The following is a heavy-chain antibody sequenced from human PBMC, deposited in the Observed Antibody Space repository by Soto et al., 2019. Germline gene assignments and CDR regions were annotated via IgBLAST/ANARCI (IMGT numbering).Heavy chain of an antibody. V-gene: IGHV4-30-2*01. CDR2: IYHSGST. CDR3: ATAPGPY. CDR1: GGSISSGGYS. J-gene: IGHJ4*02. Sequence: QLQLQESGSGLVKPSQTLSLTCAVSGGSISSGGYSWSWIRQPPGKGLEWIGYIYHSGSTYYNPPYNRRXXVSVDRSKNQSSLKLTAVPAADTAVYSCATAPGPYWGQGTLVAVSS.